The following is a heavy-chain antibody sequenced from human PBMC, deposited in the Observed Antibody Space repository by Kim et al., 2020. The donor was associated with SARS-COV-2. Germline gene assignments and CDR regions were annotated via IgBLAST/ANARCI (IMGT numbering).Heavy chain of an antibody. CDR2: IQQDGSEK. J-gene: IGHJ6*02. CDR1: GFTFSNYW. D-gene: IGHD2-2*01. CDR3: AKPHCSSTSCSGYYFYYGMDV. Sequence: GGSLRLSCAASGFTFSNYWMTWVRQAPGKGLEWVANIQQDGSEKYYADSVKGRFTISRDNAKNSLYLQMNSLRAEDTAVYYCAKPHCSSTSCSGYYFYYGMDVWGQVTTVTGSS. V-gene: IGHV3-7*03.